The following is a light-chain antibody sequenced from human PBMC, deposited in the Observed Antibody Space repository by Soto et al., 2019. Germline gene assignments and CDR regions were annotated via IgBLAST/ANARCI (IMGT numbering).Light chain of an antibody. CDR3: SSYTSSSTRL. V-gene: IGLV2-14*03. Sequence: QSVLTQPASVSGSPGQSITISCTGTSNDVGGYNYVSWYQQHPGKAPNLIIYEVINRPSGVSHRFSGSKSGNTASLTISGLQAEDEADYYCSSYTSSSTRLFGSGTKVIVL. CDR1: SNDVGGYNY. J-gene: IGLJ1*01. CDR2: EVI.